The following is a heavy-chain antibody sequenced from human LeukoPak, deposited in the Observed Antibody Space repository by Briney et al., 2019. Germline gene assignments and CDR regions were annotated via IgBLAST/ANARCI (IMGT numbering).Heavy chain of an antibody. Sequence: GGSLRLSCAASGFTFSSYSMSWVRPAPGKGLEWVSHISTSSGTIYYADSVKGRFTISRDNAKNSLYLQMNSLRDEDTAVYYCARVLRGAFDIWGQGTMVTVSS. V-gene: IGHV3-48*02. J-gene: IGHJ3*02. CDR2: ISTSSGTI. D-gene: IGHD3-10*01. CDR3: ARVLRGAFDI. CDR1: GFTFSSYS.